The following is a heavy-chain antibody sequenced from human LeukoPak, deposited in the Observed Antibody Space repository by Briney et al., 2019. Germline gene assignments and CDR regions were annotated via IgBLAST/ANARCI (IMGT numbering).Heavy chain of an antibody. CDR1: GFTFSDYY. CDR2: ISSSGSTI. J-gene: IGHJ4*02. D-gene: IGHD2-2*01. V-gene: IGHV3-11*04. CDR3: ARAPTVLVGYCSSSSCQADY. Sequence: GGSLRLSRAASGFTFSDYYMSWIRQAPGKGLEWVSYISSSGSTIYYADSVKGRFTISRDNAENSLYLQMNSLRVEDTAVYYCARAPTVLVGYCSSSSCQADYWGQGTLVTVSS.